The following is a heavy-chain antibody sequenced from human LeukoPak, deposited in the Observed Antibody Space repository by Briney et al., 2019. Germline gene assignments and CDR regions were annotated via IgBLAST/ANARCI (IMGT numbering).Heavy chain of an antibody. V-gene: IGHV1-2*02. CDR1: GYPFTGYY. CDR3: AREYYYDTSGYYSYHLDY. J-gene: IGHJ4*02. D-gene: IGHD3-22*01. Sequence: AAAVKVSCKASGYPFTGYYMHWVRQAPGQGLEWMGWINPNSGDTKYAQKFQGRVTMTRDTSISTAYMELSRLRSDDTAVYYCAREYYYDTSGYYSYHLDYWGQGTLVTVSS. CDR2: INPNSGDT.